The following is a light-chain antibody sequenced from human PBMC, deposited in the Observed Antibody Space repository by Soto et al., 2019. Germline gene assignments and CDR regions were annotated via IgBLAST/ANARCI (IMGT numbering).Light chain of an antibody. CDR1: QSVSSSY. V-gene: IGKV3-20*01. Sequence: EIVLTQSPGTLSLSPGERATLSCRATQSVSSSYIAWYQQKPGQAPRLLIYGASSRDTGIPDRFSGSGSGTDFTLAISRLEPEAFAVYYCQRYGGSLYTFGQGTKLELK. CDR3: QRYGGSLYT. CDR2: GAS. J-gene: IGKJ2*01.